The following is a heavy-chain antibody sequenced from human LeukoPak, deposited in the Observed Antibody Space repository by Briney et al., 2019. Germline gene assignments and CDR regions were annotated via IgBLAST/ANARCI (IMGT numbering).Heavy chain of an antibody. Sequence: PGRSLRLSCPTSGFTFSVYGMNWVRQAPGKGLEWVSYISNSGSTVTYADSVKGRFTISRDNAKNSLYLQMSSLRVEDTAVYYCARVKWSSAWSGYWGQGVLVTVSS. D-gene: IGHD6-19*01. CDR2: ISNSGSTV. J-gene: IGHJ4*02. CDR3: ARVKWSSAWSGY. V-gene: IGHV3-48*01. CDR1: GFTFSVYG.